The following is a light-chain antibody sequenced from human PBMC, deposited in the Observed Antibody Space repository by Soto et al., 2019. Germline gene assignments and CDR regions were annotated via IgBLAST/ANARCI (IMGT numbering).Light chain of an antibody. J-gene: IGKJ2*01. CDR1: ERITYY. CDR3: QQTYSDSYT. CDR2: GAS. Sequence: DIQLTQFPSSLSASVGDRVTITCRASERITYYLNWYHQKPGKAPKLLIYGASSLQSGVPSRFSGSRSGTDFTLTITNLQPEDFGTYYCQQTYSDSYTFGQGTNLQIK. V-gene: IGKV1-39*01.